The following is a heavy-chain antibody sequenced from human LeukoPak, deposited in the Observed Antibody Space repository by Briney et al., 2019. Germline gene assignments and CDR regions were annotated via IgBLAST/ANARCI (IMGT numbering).Heavy chain of an antibody. J-gene: IGHJ4*02. CDR2: INHSGST. Sequence: SETLSFTCAVYGGSFSGYYWSWIRQPPGKGLEWIGEINHSGSTNYNPSLKSRVTTSVDTSKNQFSLKLSSVTAADTAVYYCARDRALYDSRRGYYYTEDDYWGQGTLVTVSS. CDR3: ARDRALYDSRRGYYYTEDDY. CDR1: GGSFSGYY. D-gene: IGHD3-22*01. V-gene: IGHV4-34*01.